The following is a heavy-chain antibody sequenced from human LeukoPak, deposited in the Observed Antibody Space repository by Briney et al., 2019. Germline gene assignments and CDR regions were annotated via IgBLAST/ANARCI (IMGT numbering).Heavy chain of an antibody. Sequence: PGESLQISCKGSGYSFTSYWIGWVRQLPGKGLERMGIIYPGDSDTRYSPSFQGQVTISADKSISTAYLQWSSLKASDTAMYYCARTYYYGSGSYPFDYWGQGTLVTVSS. V-gene: IGHV5-51*01. CDR1: GYSFTSYW. D-gene: IGHD3-10*01. CDR2: IYPGDSDT. CDR3: ARTYYYGSGSYPFDY. J-gene: IGHJ4*02.